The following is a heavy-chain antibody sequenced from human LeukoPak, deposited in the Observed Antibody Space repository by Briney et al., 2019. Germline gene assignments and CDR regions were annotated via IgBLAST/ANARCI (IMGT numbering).Heavy chain of an antibody. V-gene: IGHV4-59*01. CDR3: ARSYYDFWGDHNNPLDY. Sequence: SETLSLTCTVSGGSISGYYWSWIRQPPGKGLEWIGYIYHSGSTYYNPSLKSRVTISVDTSKNQFSLKLSSVTAADTAVYYCARSYYDFWGDHNNPLDYWGQGTLVTVSS. CDR1: GGSISGYY. J-gene: IGHJ4*02. D-gene: IGHD3-3*01. CDR2: IYHSGST.